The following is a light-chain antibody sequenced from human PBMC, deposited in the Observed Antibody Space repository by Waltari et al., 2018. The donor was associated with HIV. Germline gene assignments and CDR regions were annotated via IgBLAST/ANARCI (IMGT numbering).Light chain of an antibody. CDR2: RVS. J-gene: IGKJ1*01. CDR3: MQAKDYPRT. CDR1: QSLAHGDGNTY. Sequence: DIVLTQTPLSAPFTVGQSASISCKSSQSLAHGDGNTYLSWLHQRPGEPPKILIYRVSLRLPGVSHRFSGGGSGTRVALKISSVEADDVGVYYCMQAKDYPRTFGQGTKVEI. V-gene: IGKV2-24*01.